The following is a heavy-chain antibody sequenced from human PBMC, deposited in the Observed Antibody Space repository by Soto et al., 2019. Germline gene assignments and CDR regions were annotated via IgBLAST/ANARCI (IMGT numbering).Heavy chain of an antibody. CDR2: INPNSGGT. CDR1: GYTFTGYY. CDR3: ARSSVPSRPYYYMDV. Sequence: QVQLVQSGAEVKKPGASVKVSCKASGYTFTGYYMHWVRQAPGQGLEWMGWINPNSGGTNYAQKFQGWVTMTRDTSISTAYIELSRLRSDDTAVYYCARSSVPSRPYYYMDVWGKGTTVTVSS. V-gene: IGHV1-2*04. J-gene: IGHJ6*03. D-gene: IGHD6-6*01.